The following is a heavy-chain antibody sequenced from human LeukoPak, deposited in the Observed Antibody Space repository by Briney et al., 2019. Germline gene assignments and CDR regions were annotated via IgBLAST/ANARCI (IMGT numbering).Heavy chain of an antibody. CDR2: INHSGST. Sequence: KPSETLSLTCTVSGGSISSSSYYWGWIRQPPGMALEWIGDINHSGSTNYNPSLKSRVTISIDTSKIQFSLKVISVTAADTAVYYCARRQLLWFGERGAATKNWFDPWGQGNLVTVSS. D-gene: IGHD3-10*01. J-gene: IGHJ5*02. CDR1: GGSISSSSYY. CDR3: ARRQLLWFGERGAATKNWFDP. V-gene: IGHV4-39*07.